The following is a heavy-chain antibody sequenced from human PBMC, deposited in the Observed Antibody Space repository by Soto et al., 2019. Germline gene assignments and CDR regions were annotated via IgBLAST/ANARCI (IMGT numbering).Heavy chain of an antibody. CDR1: GYTFTSYG. V-gene: IGHV1-18*01. J-gene: IGHJ5*02. CDR2: ISAYNGNT. Sequence: CKASGYTFTSYGISWVRQAPGQGLEWMGWISAYNGNTNYAQKLQGRVTMTTDTSTSTAYMELRSLRSDDTTVYYCARALGVVSNWFDPWGQGTLVTVSS. D-gene: IGHD3-3*01. CDR3: ARALGVVSNWFDP.